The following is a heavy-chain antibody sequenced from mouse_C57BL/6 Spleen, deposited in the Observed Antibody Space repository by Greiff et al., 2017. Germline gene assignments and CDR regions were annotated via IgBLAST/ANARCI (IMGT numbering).Heavy chain of an antibody. Sequence: EVQVVESGGGLVQPKGSLKLSCAASGFSFNTYAMNWVRQAPGKGLEWVARIRSKSNNYATYYADSVKDRFTISRDDSESMLYLQMNNLKTEDTAMYYCVRHNDAMDYWGQGTSVTVSS. V-gene: IGHV10-1*01. CDR1: GFSFNTYA. CDR2: IRSKSNNYAT. CDR3: VRHNDAMDY. J-gene: IGHJ4*01.